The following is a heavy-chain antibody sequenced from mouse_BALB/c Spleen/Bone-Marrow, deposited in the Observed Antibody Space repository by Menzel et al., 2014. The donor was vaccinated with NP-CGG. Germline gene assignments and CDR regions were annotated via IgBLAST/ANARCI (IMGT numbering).Heavy chain of an antibody. Sequence: EVMLVESGGGLVKSGGSLKLSCAASGFTFNSYGMSWVRQTPEKRLEWVATISGGGSYTFYPDSVKGRFTISRDNAKNNLYLQLSSLRSEDTALYYCARLAYYDQTEVSFVYWGQGTLVTVSA. V-gene: IGHV5-9-2*01. J-gene: IGHJ3*01. CDR2: ISGGGSYT. D-gene: IGHD2-4*01. CDR3: ARLAYYDQTEVSFVY. CDR1: GFTFNSYG.